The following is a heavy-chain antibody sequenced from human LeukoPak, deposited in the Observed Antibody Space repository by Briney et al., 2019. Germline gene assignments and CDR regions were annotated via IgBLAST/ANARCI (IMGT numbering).Heavy chain of an antibody. CDR1: GFTLSSYE. Sequence: GGSLRLSCAASGFTLSSYEMSWIRQAPGKGLEWVSSIDYSGGSTYYADSVKGRFTISRDNAKSTLYLQMNSLRVEDTAVYYCGRGKVAGTVTDWGQGTPVTVSS. D-gene: IGHD6-19*01. J-gene: IGHJ4*02. V-gene: IGHV3-23*01. CDR2: IDYSGGST. CDR3: GRGKVAGTVTD.